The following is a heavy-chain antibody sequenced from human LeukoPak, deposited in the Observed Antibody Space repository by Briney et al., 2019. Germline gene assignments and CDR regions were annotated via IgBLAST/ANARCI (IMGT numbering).Heavy chain of an antibody. V-gene: IGHV1-2*02. J-gene: IGHJ6*03. CDR2: INPNSGGT. CDR1: GYTFTGYY. Sequence: ASVKVSCKASGYTFTGYYMHWVRQAPGQGLEWMGWINPNSGGTNYAQKFQGRVTMTRDTSISTSYMELSRLTSDDTAVYYCARGGQKYYDFWSGYPYYYYMDVWGKGTTVTVSS. D-gene: IGHD3-3*01. CDR3: ARGGQKYYDFWSGYPYYYYMDV.